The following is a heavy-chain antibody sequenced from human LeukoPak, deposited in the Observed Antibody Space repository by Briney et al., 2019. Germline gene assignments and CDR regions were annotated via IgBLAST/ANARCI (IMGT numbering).Heavy chain of an antibody. CDR3: ARDSRVSYAFDI. J-gene: IGHJ3*02. CDR1: GFTFDDYG. V-gene: IGHV3-21*01. Sequence: GGSLRLSCAASGFTFDDYGMSWVRQAPGKGLEWVSSISSTSSYIYYADSVKSRFTISRDNAKNSLYLQMNSLRAEDTAVYYCARDSRVSYAFDIWGQGTMVTVSS. CDR2: ISSTSSYI. D-gene: IGHD6-13*01.